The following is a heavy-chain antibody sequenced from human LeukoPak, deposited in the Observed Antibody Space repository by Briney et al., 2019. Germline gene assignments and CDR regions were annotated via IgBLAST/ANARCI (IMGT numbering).Heavy chain of an antibody. D-gene: IGHD5-18*01. J-gene: IGHJ6*02. CDR1: GGSFSGYY. V-gene: IGHV4-34*01. Sequence: PSETLSLTCAVYGGSFSGYYWSWIRQPPGKGLEWIGEINHSGSTNYNPSLKSRVTISVDTSKNQFSLKLSSVTAADTTVYYCARDVDTAIYYGMDVWGQGTTVTVSS. CDR2: INHSGST. CDR3: ARDVDTAIYYGMDV.